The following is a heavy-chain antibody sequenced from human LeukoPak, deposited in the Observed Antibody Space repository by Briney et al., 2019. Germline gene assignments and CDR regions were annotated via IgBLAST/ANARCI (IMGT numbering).Heavy chain of an antibody. CDR1: GFTLSDSA. CDR2: IDRPAKSYAT. D-gene: IGHD1-26*01. CDR3: TRDRGTYNWLDP. J-gene: IGHJ5*02. V-gene: IGHV3-73*01. Sequence: GGSLRLSCAASGFTLSDSAIHWVRQASGKGLEWVGLIDRPAKSYATAYGASVGGRLTISRDDSKNTAYLQMDSLKTEDTAPYYCTRDRGTYNWLDPWGQGTLVTVSS.